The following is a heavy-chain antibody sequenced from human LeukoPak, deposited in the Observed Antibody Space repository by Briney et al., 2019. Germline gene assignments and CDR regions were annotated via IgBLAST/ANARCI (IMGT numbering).Heavy chain of an antibody. J-gene: IGHJ4*02. V-gene: IGHV4-39*02. CDR3: ARDSPHTY. CDR1: GGSISSSRDY. Sequence: SETLSLTCIVSGGSISSSRDYWAWIRQPPGKGLEWIANIYYSGSTYYSPSLKSRVIISVDTSKNQFSLKLSSVTAADTAVYYCARDSPHTYWGQGTLVTVSS. CDR2: IYYSGST.